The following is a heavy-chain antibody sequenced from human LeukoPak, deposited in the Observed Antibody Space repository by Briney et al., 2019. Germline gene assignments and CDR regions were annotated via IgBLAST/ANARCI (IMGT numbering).Heavy chain of an antibody. CDR2: ISSSGSTI. D-gene: IGHD4-23*01. V-gene: IGHV3-48*03. J-gene: IGHJ4*02. Sequence: GGSLRLSCAASGFTFSSFGMNWFRQAPGEGLEWVSYISSSGSTIYYADSVKGRFTISRDNAKNSLYLQMNSLRAEDTAVYYCARAMTTVVTRGLDFDYWGQGTLVTVSS. CDR1: GFTFSSFG. CDR3: ARAMTTVVTRGLDFDY.